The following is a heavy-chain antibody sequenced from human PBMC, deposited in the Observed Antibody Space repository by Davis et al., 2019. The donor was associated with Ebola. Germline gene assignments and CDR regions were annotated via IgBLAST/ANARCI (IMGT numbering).Heavy chain of an antibody. CDR1: GGSISSHY. D-gene: IGHD3-10*01. J-gene: IGHJ4*02. Sequence: PSETLPLTCTVSGGSISSHYWSWIRQPPGKGLERIGYIYHSGSTNYNPSLKSRVTISVDTSKNQFSLKLSSVTAADTAVYYCAREGVRGQVDYWGQGTLVTVSS. V-gene: IGHV4-59*11. CDR2: IYHSGST. CDR3: AREGVRGQVDY.